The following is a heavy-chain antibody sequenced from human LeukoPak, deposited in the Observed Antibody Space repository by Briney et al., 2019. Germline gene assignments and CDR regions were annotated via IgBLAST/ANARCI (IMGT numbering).Heavy chain of an antibody. Sequence: SETLSLTCAVSGYSISSGYYWGWIRQPPGKGLEWIGSVYHSGSTYYNPSLKSRVTISVDTSRNQFSLKLNSVTAADTAVYYCARNGAYSSGWAGADAFDIWGQGTMVTVSP. D-gene: IGHD6-19*01. CDR1: GYSISSGYY. CDR2: VYHSGST. J-gene: IGHJ3*02. CDR3: ARNGAYSSGWAGADAFDI. V-gene: IGHV4-38-2*01.